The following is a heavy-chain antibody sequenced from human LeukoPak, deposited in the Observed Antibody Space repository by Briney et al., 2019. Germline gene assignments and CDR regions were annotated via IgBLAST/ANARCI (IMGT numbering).Heavy chain of an antibody. CDR1: GFTFDDYA. CDR2: LSGDGGST. V-gene: IGHV3-43*02. J-gene: IGHJ5*02. D-gene: IGHD5-18*01. Sequence: PAGSLTLSCAASGFTFDDYAMHWVRQAPREGLEWVSLLSGDGGSTYYANPLKGRFTISTDNSKNYLYLQMHSLITPATPFFYLVKDGYRYGYTWGPGDLVTVSS. CDR3: VKDGYRYGYT.